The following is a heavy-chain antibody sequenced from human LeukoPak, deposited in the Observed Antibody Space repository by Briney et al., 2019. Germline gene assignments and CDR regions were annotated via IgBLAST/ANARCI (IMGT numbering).Heavy chain of an antibody. CDR2: IRYDGSNK. J-gene: IGHJ6*03. D-gene: IGHD3-3*01. V-gene: IGHV3-30*02. CDR1: GFTFSSYG. Sequence: GGSLRLSCAASGFTFSSYGMHWVRQAPGKGLEWVAFIRYDGSNKYYADSVKGRFTISRDNSKNTLYLQMNSLRAEDTAVYYCASLYYDFWSGYFPYYYYYYMDVWGKGTTVTVSS. CDR3: ASLYYDFWSGYFPYYYYYYMDV.